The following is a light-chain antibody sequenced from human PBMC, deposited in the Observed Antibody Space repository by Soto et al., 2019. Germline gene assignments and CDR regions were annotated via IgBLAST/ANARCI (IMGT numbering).Light chain of an antibody. CDR3: QQYSNYRWT. CDR2: DAS. Sequence: DIQMTQSPSTLSASVGHRVTITCRARQPIRDWLAWDQQKPGKAPKVLIYDASSLESGVPSRFSGSGSGTEFTLTISRLQPDDFATYYCQQYSNYRWTFGQGTKVEIK. V-gene: IGKV1-5*01. J-gene: IGKJ1*01. CDR1: QPIRDW.